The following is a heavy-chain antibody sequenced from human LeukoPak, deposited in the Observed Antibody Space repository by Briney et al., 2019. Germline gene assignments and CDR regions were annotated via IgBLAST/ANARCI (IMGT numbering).Heavy chain of an antibody. CDR3: ARQGAYCSSTSCYVGYFDY. J-gene: IGHJ4*02. V-gene: IGHV5-51*01. CDR1: GYSFTSYW. D-gene: IGHD2-2*01. CDR2: IYPGDSDT. Sequence: GESLKISCKGSGYSFTSYWIGWARQMPGKGLEWMGIIYPGDSDTRYSPSFQGQVTISADKSISTAYLQWSSLKASDTAMYYCARQGAYCSSTSCYVGYFDYWGQGTLVTVSS.